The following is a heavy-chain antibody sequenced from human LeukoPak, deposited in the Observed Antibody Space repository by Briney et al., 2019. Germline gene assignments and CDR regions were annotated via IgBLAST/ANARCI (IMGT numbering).Heavy chain of an antibody. CDR1: GYVFTSHY. J-gene: IGHJ4*02. CDR2: IYPRDGST. CDR3: ARDQEGFDY. Sequence: ASVKVSCKASGYVFTSHYIHWVRQAPGQGLEWMGMIYPRDGSTSYAQKFQGRVTVTRDTSTSTVHMELSGLRSEDTAVYYCARDQEGFDYWGQGTLVTVSS. V-gene: IGHV1-46*01.